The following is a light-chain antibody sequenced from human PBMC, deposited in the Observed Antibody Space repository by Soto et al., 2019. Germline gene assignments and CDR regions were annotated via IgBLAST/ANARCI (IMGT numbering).Light chain of an antibody. J-gene: IGLJ3*02. CDR1: SDSITDNY. CDR2: EDD. V-gene: IGLV6-57*03. Sequence: NFMLTQPHSASGSPGETVTISCTRSSDSITDNYVQWFQQRPGSAPTTVIYEDDQRPSGVPDRFSGSIDRASNSASLNISDLKSEDEADYYCQSYHNSIWAFGGGTKLTVL. CDR3: QSYHNSIWA.